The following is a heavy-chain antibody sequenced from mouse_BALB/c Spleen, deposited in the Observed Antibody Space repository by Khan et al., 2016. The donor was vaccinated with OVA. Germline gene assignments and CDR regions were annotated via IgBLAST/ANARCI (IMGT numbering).Heavy chain of an antibody. CDR3: AISYYGSFWYFDV. CDR1: GNTFKSYY. J-gene: IGHJ1*01. CDR2: IYPGDGRT. Sequence: QAQLQQSGPELVKPGASVKMSCKASGNTFKSYYIHWVKQRPGQGLEWIGWIYPGDGRTKYNEKCKGKTTLTADKSSSTANMFLSSLTSEDSAIYFCAISYYGSFWYFDVWGAGTTVTVSS. D-gene: IGHD1-1*01. V-gene: IGHV1S56*01.